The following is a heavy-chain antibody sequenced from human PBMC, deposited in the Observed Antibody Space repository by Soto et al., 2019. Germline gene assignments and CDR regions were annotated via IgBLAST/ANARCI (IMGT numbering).Heavy chain of an antibody. J-gene: IGHJ4*02. CDR1: GGSISSSY. V-gene: IGHV4-59*08. Sequence: SETLSLTCTVSGGSISSSYWSWIRQPPGKGLEWIGYIYYSGSTNYNPSLKGRVTISVDTSKNQFSLKLNSVTAADTAVYYCAHRLTRYPWNYGLFDYWGQGALVTVSS. D-gene: IGHD1-7*01. CDR2: IYYSGST. CDR3: AHRLTRYPWNYGLFDY.